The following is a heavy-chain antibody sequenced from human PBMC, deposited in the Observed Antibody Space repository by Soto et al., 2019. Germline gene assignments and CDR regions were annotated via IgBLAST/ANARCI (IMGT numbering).Heavy chain of an antibody. CDR3: ARNGRGSSWPPTTRYGMDV. Sequence: QVRLVQSGAEVKKPGASVKVSCKASGYTFTSYGITWVRQAPAQGREWMGWISAYNGNTNYSQKLQGRVTMTTDTSTSTAYMELRSARSDDTAVYYCARNGRGSSWPPTTRYGMDVWGQGTTGTVSS. CDR1: GYTFTSYG. J-gene: IGHJ6*02. CDR2: ISAYNGNT. D-gene: IGHD6-13*01. V-gene: IGHV1-18*01.